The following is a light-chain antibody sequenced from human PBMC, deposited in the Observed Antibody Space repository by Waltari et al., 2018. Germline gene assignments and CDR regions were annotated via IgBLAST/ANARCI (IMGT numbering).Light chain of an antibody. CDR3: QHSYSTPYT. CDR2: AAS. V-gene: IGKV1-39*01. CDR1: QSITTY. J-gene: IGKJ2*01. Sequence: DIQMTQSPSSLSASIGDRVIITCRASQSITTYLSWFQQKPGKAPKLLIYAASSLQSGVSSRFSGSGSGTDFTLTISSLQPEDFATYYCQHSYSTPYTFGQGTKLGIK.